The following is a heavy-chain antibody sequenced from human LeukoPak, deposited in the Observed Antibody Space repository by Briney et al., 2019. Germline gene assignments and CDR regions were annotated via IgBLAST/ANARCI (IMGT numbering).Heavy chain of an antibody. V-gene: IGHV4-59*01. Sequence: PSETLSLTCTVSGGSIGGYFWTWIRQAPEKGLEWIGHIYYIGNTNYDPSLKNRVSISVDTSKNQISLKLTSVTSADTAKYYCARVRDYYYDNCGYYDYWGQGTLVTVSS. CDR3: ARVRDYYYDNCGYYDY. CDR1: GGSIGGYF. J-gene: IGHJ4*02. CDR2: IYYIGNT. D-gene: IGHD3-22*01.